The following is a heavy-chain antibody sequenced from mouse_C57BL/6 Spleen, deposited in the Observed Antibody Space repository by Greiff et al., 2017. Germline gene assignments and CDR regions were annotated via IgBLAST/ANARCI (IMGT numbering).Heavy chain of an antibody. J-gene: IGHJ2*01. CDR3: ARQVSFGTTVVANYFDY. CDR1: GFTFSSYG. CDR2: ISSGGSYT. D-gene: IGHD1-1*01. Sequence: EVHLVESGGDLVKPGGSLKLSCAASGFTFSSYGMSWVRQTPDKRLEWVATISSGGSYTYYPDSVKGRFTISRDNAKNTLYLQMSSLKSEDTAMYYCARQVSFGTTVVANYFDYWGQGTTLTVSS. V-gene: IGHV5-6*01.